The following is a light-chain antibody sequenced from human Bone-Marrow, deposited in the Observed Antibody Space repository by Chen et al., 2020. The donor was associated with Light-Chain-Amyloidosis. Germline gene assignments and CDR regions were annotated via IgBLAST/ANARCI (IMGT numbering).Light chain of an antibody. J-gene: IGLJ3*02. V-gene: IGLV3-21*02. CDR1: NIGSTS. CDR2: DDS. Sequence: SYVLTQPSSVSVAPGQTATIACGGNNIGSTSVHWYQQTPGQAPLLVVYDDSDRPSGIPERLSGSNSENTATLTISRVEAGDEADYYCQVWDRSCDRPVFGGGTKLTVL. CDR3: QVWDRSCDRPV.